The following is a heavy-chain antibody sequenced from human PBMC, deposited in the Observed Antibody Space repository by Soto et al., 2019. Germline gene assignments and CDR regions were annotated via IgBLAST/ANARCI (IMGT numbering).Heavy chain of an antibody. CDR3: ARAGRGIAF. V-gene: IGHV1-3*01. D-gene: IGHD2-15*01. Sequence: QVQLVQSGAEVKKPGASVKVSCKASGYTFSTYIIHWMRQAPGQRLEWMGWINGGSGNTKYSQKFQGRVTITRDTSASTAYMELDTLASEDTAKYFCARAGRGIAFWGQGTLVTVSS. CDR2: INGGSGNT. J-gene: IGHJ4*02. CDR1: GYTFSTYI.